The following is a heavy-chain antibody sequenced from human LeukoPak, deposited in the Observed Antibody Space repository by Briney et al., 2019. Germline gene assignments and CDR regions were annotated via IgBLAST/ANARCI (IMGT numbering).Heavy chain of an antibody. J-gene: IGHJ4*02. CDR1: RFTFSTYA. CDR2: IASKTDGGTT. Sequence: GGSLRLSCAASRFTFSTYAMSWVRQPPGKGLEWVGRIASKTDGGTTDYAAPVKGRFTISRDDSTNTLFLQMNSLKTEDTAVYYCTTGIRGDCGQGTLVTVSS. CDR3: TTGIRGD. V-gene: IGHV3-15*04.